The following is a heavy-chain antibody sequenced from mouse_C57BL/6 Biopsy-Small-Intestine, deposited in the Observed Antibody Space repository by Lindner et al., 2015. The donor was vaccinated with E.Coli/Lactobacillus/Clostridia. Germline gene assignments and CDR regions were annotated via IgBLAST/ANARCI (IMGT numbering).Heavy chain of an antibody. J-gene: IGHJ1*01. CDR3: AAELYGPSGRCCTFDI. CDR2: IVIGSGNT. V-gene: IGHV1S18*01. D-gene: IGHD1-1*02. Sequence: SVKVSCKASGFTFSNSVVHWVRQARGQPLEWIAWIVIGSGNTNYVQSLQERVTITRDMSTSTAYMELSSLRSEDTAVYYCAAELYGPSGRCCTFDIWGQGTMVTVSS. CDR1: GFTFSNSV.